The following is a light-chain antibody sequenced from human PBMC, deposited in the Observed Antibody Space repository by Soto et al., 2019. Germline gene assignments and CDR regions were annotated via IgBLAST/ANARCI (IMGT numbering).Light chain of an antibody. CDR1: SSDVGSYNL. CDR3: CSYAGSSTFHVV. J-gene: IGLJ2*01. V-gene: IGLV2-23*03. Sequence: QSVLTQPASASGSPGQSITISCTRTSSDVGSYNLVSRYQQHPGKAPKLMIYEGSKRPSGVSNRFSGSKSGNTASLTISGLQAEDEADYYCCSYAGSSTFHVVFGGGTKLTVL. CDR2: EGS.